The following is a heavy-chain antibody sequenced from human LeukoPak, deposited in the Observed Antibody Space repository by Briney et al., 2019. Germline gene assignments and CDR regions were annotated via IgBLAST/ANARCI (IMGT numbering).Heavy chain of an antibody. CDR1: GYSFSNYW. V-gene: IGHV5-51*01. CDR3: ARHTWGSGSHPFMDV. D-gene: IGHD3-10*01. J-gene: IGHJ6*03. CDR2: IYPGNSDT. Sequence: GESLKISCEGSGYSFSNYWIVWVRQRPGKGLEWMGMIYPGNSDTIYGPSFQGQVTISADQSITTAYLQWSSLKASDTAMYYCARHTWGSGSHPFMDVWGKGTTITVSS.